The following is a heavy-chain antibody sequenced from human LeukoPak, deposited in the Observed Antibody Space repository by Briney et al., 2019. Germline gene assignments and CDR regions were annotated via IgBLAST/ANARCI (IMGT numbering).Heavy chain of an antibody. Sequence: SETLSLTCTVSGGSISSSSYYRGWIRQPPGKGLEWIGSIYYSGSTYYNPSLKSRVTISVDTSKNQFSLKLSSLTAADTAVYYCASHVGSSWFFQQWGQGTLVTVSS. J-gene: IGHJ1*01. CDR1: GGSISSSSYY. V-gene: IGHV4-39*01. CDR2: IYYSGST. CDR3: ASHVGSSWFFQQ. D-gene: IGHD6-13*01.